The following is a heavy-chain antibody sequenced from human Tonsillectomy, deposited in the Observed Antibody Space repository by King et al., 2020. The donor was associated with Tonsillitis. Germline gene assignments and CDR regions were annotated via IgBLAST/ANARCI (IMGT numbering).Heavy chain of an antibody. J-gene: IGHJ4*02. CDR2: ISYDGSNK. V-gene: IGHV3-30-3*01. CDR3: ARDVLGHCSSTTCYTPLDY. D-gene: IGHD2-2*02. Sequence: QLVQSGGGVVQPGRSLRLSCAASGVAFSTYAMHLVRQAPGKGLEWGAVISYDGSNKYYADSVKGRFTISRDNSKNTLYVQMNSLRAEDTAVYYCARDVLGHCSSTTCYTPLDYWGQGTLVTVSS. CDR1: GVAFSTYA.